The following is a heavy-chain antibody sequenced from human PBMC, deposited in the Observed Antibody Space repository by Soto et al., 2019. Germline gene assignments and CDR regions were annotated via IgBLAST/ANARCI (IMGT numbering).Heavy chain of an antibody. CDR3: ARELQGLYYFDY. J-gene: IGHJ4*02. D-gene: IGHD4-4*01. V-gene: IGHV1-3*01. CDR1: GYIFTTYS. CDR2: INAGNGNT. Sequence: ASVKFSCKASGYIFTTYSIAWVRQAPGQSLEWMGWINAGNGNTKYSQKFQGRVTITRDTSASTAYMELSSLRSEDTAVYYCARELQGLYYFDYWGLGTLVTVSS.